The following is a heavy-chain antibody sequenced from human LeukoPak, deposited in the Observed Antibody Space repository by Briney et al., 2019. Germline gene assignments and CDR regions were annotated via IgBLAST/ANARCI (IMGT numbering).Heavy chain of an antibody. D-gene: IGHD2-8*02. CDR3: ARGRGLRLLGYYYDY. J-gene: IGHJ4*02. Sequence: PSETLSLTCAVSGGSFSGYCWTWIRQAPGKGLEWIGEITFGGNTNFNPSLQSRVTISIDPSKPQFPLELRSVTAADSAVYYCARGRGLRLLGYYYDYWGQGILVTASS. CDR1: GGSFSGYC. V-gene: IGHV4-34*01. CDR2: ITFGGNT.